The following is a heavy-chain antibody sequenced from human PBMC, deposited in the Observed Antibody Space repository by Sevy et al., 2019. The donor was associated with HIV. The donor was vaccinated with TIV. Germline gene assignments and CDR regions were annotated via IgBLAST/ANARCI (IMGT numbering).Heavy chain of an antibody. D-gene: IGHD2-2*01. V-gene: IGHV4-30-4*01. Sequence: SETLSLTCTVSGGSISSGDYYWTWIRQSPGKGLEWIGYIYYSGTTYYNPSLTSRVTISVATCKNQFSLRLSSVTAADTAVYYCARYCISTRPHNWFDPWGQGTLVTVSS. CDR2: IYYSGTT. CDR1: GGSISSGDYY. CDR3: ARYCISTRPHNWFDP. J-gene: IGHJ5*02.